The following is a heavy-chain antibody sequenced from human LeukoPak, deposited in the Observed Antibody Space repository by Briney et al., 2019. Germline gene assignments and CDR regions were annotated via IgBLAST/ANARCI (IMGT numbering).Heavy chain of an antibody. D-gene: IGHD1-20*01. Sequence: GGSLRLSCAASGFTFSSYAMNWVRQAPGKGLEWVSPISGSGGGTYYADSVKGRFTISRDNSKNTLYLQMNSLRAEDTAVYYCAKEGNWNDGPDAFDIWGQGTMVTVSS. V-gene: IGHV3-23*01. CDR1: GFTFSSYA. CDR2: ISGSGGGT. CDR3: AKEGNWNDGPDAFDI. J-gene: IGHJ3*02.